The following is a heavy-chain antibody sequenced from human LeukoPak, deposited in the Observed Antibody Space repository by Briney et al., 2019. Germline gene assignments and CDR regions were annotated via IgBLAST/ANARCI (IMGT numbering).Heavy chain of an antibody. V-gene: IGHV3-23*01. J-gene: IGHJ4*02. CDR1: GFTFSSYA. CDR3: ARGTTDYYDSSGYHSYFDY. D-gene: IGHD3-22*01. CDR2: INGNGGST. Sequence: GGSLRLSCAASGFTFSSYAMNWVRQAPGKGLQWVSGINGNGGSTYYADSVKGRFTISRDNSKNTLYLQMKSLRADDTAVYYCARGTTDYYDSSGYHSYFDYWGQGTLVTVSS.